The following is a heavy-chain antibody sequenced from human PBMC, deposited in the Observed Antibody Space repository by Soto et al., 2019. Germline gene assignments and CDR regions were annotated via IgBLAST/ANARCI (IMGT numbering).Heavy chain of an antibody. V-gene: IGHV3-53*01. Sequence: SGGSLRLSSGASGLSVSDNYMGWVRQAPGRGLEWVSVMYAGGDTHYADSVKGRFTISRDKSENTLYLQMNSLRDEDTGVYFCVSRIPSWVFDYWGLGTLVTVSS. CDR1: GLSVSDNY. CDR3: VSRIPSWVFDY. D-gene: IGHD2-21*01. CDR2: MYAGGDT. J-gene: IGHJ4*01.